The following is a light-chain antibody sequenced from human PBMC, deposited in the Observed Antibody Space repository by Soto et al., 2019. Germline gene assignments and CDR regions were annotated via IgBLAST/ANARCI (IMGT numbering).Light chain of an antibody. J-gene: IGLJ1*01. Sequence: QPVLSQPPSASASLGASVTLTCTLTSAYGSYKVDWYQRRLGKGPRFVMRVGTGGLVGSKGDGFPDRFSVLGSGLNRYLTIKDIQEEDEGDYFCGADHGSGSDFVYVFGSGTKVTVL. CDR2: VGTGGLVG. CDR3: GADHGSGSDFVYV. V-gene: IGLV9-49*03. CDR1: SAYGSYK.